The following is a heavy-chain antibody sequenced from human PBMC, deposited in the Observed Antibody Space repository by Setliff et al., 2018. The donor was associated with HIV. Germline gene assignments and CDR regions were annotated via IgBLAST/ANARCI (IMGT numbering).Heavy chain of an antibody. CDR2: INHGGSL. CDR3: ARGRSGEPGNLRGDFDF. J-gene: IGHJ4*02. CDR1: GGSLSGYY. Sequence: TSETLSLTCAVYGGSLSGYYWSWIRQPPGKGLEWLAEINHGGSLNYNPSLRSRLAISVDASKTQFFLQMNSVTAADTAVYYCARGRSGEPGNLRGDFDFWGQGTLVTVSS. D-gene: IGHD3-10*01. V-gene: IGHV4-34*01.